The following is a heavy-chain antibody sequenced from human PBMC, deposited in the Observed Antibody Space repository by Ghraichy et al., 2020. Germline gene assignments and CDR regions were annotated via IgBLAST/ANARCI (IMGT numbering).Heavy chain of an antibody. D-gene: IGHD6-19*01. CDR2: ISGSGGST. Sequence: GSLRLSCAASGFTFSSYAMSWVRQAPGKGLEWVSAISGSGGSTYYADSVKGRFTISRDNSKNTLYLQMNSLRAEDTAVYYCAKCGSGWYGYCYGMDVWGQGTTVTVSS. CDR3: AKCGSGWYGYCYGMDV. J-gene: IGHJ6*02. CDR1: GFTFSSYA. V-gene: IGHV3-23*01.